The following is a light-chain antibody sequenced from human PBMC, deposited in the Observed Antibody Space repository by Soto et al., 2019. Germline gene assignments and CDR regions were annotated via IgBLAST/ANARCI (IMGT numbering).Light chain of an antibody. CDR1: SSDVGIYNY. Sequence: QSVLTQPASVSGSPGQSIAISCTGSSSDVGIYNYVSWYPQHPGKVPKLIIYEVTNRPSGVSNRFSGSKSGNTASLTISGLQAEDEADYYCSSYTDSSNYVFGTGTKVTVL. J-gene: IGLJ1*01. CDR3: SSYTDSSNYV. V-gene: IGLV2-14*01. CDR2: EVT.